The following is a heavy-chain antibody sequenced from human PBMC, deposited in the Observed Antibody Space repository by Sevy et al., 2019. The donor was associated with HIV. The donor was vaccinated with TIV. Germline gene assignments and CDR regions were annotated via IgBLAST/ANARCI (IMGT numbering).Heavy chain of an antibody. CDR3: ARHEPYSSGWSRGYYMDV. J-gene: IGHJ6*03. Sequence: GESLKISCKGSGYSFTSYWIGWVRQMPGKGLEWMGIIYPGDSDTRYSPSFQGQVTISADKSISTAYLQWSSLKASDTAMYYCARHEPYSSGWSRGYYMDVWGKGTTVTVSS. CDR1: GYSFTSYW. V-gene: IGHV5-51*01. D-gene: IGHD6-19*01. CDR2: IYPGDSDT.